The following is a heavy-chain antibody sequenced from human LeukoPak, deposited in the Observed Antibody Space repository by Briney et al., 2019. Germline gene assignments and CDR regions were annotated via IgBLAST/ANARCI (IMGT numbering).Heavy chain of an antibody. CDR1: GFTFSTYA. V-gene: IGHV3-23*01. CDR3: ARDHFRITYCGGDCYSGYFDY. J-gene: IGHJ4*02. Sequence: PGGSLRLSCAASGFTFSTYAMSWVRQAPGKGLEWVSAISNSGSSTYCADSVKGRFTIPRDNSKNTLYLQMNSLRAEDTAVYYCARDHFRITYCGGDCYSGYFDYWGQGTLVTVSS. D-gene: IGHD2-21*02. CDR2: ISNSGSST.